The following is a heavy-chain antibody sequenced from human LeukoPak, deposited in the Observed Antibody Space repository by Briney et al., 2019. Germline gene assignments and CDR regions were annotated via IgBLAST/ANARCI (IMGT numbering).Heavy chain of an antibody. CDR1: GFTFSSYA. V-gene: IGHV3-30-3*01. Sequence: GGSLRLSCAASGFTFSSYAVHWVRQAPGKGLEWVAVISYDGSNKYYADSVKGRFTISRDNSKNTLYLQMNSLRAEDTAVYYCAREASRPRVTFITVTTYYYYYMDVWGKGTTVTVSS. CDR2: ISYDGSNK. J-gene: IGHJ6*03. D-gene: IGHD4-11*01. CDR3: AREASRPRVTFITVTTYYYYYMDV.